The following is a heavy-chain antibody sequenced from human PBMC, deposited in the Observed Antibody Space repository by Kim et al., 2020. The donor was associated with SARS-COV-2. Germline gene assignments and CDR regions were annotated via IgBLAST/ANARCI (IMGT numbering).Heavy chain of an antibody. Sequence: GGSLRLSCAASGFTFSSYAMHWVRQAPGTGLEWVAVISYDGSNKYYADSVKGRFTISRDNSKNTLYLQMNSLRAEDTAVYYCARGRPRITMLVVVTRNVYVALHIWGEGTMVTVSS. D-gene: IGHD3-22*01. V-gene: IGHV3-30-3*01. CDR1: GFTFSSYA. CDR2: ISYDGSNK. CDR3: ARGRPRITMLVVVTRNVYVALHI. J-gene: IGHJ3*02.